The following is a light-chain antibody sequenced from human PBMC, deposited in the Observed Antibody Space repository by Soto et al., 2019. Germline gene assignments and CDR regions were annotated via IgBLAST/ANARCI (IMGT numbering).Light chain of an antibody. Sequence: EIVLTQSPATLSLSPGERATLSCRASQSVSSYLAWYQQKPGQAPRLLIYDASNRAPGIPARFSVSGSGTDFTLTLSRLEPEDFAVYYCQQRSNWPPAFTLGPGTKVDIK. V-gene: IGKV3-11*01. J-gene: IGKJ3*01. CDR3: QQRSNWPPAFT. CDR1: QSVSSY. CDR2: DAS.